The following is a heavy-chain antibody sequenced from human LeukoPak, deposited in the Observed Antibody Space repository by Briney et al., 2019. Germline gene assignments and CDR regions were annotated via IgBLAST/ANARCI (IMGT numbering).Heavy chain of an antibody. CDR2: ISSSSNSI. Sequence: PGGSLRLSCAASGFTFSRYSMNWVRQAPGKGLDWVSYISSSSNSIYYADSVKGRFTVSRDNSKNTLYLQMNSLRAEDTAVYYCAIGDSLGELSSSFEYWGQGTLVTVSS. J-gene: IGHJ4*02. CDR1: GFTFSRYS. D-gene: IGHD3-16*02. CDR3: AIGDSLGELSSSFEY. V-gene: IGHV3-48*01.